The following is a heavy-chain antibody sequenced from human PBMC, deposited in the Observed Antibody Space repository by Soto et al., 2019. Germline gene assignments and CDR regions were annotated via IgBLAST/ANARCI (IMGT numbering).Heavy chain of an antibody. CDR3: TTEQSSTTVTTSSDY. J-gene: IGHJ4*02. V-gene: IGHV3-15*07. CDR2: IKSKTDGGTT. D-gene: IGHD4-17*01. CDR1: GFTFSNAW. Sequence: PGGSLRLSCAASGFTFSNAWMNWVRQAPGKGLEWVGRIKSKTDGGTTDYAAPVKGRFTISRDDSKNTLYLQMNSLKTEDTAVYYCTTEQSSTTVTTSSDYWGQGTLVTVSS.